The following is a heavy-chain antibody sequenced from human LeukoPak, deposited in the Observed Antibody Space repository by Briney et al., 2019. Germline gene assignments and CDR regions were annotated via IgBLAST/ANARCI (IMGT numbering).Heavy chain of an antibody. Sequence: GGSLRLSCAASGFTFSSYEMNWVRQAPGKGLEWVAFIRYDGSDKYYAESVKGRFTISRDSFKNTLYLQMSGLRAEDTALYYCAKLQLYYDILTGPLVDYWGQGTLVTVSS. J-gene: IGHJ4*02. D-gene: IGHD3-9*01. V-gene: IGHV3-30*02. CDR1: GFTFSSYE. CDR2: IRYDGSDK. CDR3: AKLQLYYDILTGPLVDY.